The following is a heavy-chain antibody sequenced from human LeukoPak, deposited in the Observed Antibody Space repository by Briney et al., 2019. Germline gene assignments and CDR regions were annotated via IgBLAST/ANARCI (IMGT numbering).Heavy chain of an antibody. CDR2: IHTNTGNP. CDR1: GYTFTAYP. J-gene: IGHJ4*02. D-gene: IGHD3-22*01. CDR3: ARVQGNYDSSDYAYDF. V-gene: IGHV7-4-1*02. Sequence: GASVKVSCKASGYTFTAYPLNWVRQAPGQGLEWMGWIHTNTGNPTYAQGFTGRFAFSLDTSVSTAYLQISSLKAEDTAVYYCARVQGNYDSSDYAYDFWGQGTLVTVSS.